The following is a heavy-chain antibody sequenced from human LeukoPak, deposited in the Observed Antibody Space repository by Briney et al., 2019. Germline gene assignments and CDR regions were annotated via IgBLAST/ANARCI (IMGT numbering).Heavy chain of an antibody. CDR3: ARDSVAMSTIRDFGY. D-gene: IGHD5-24*01. J-gene: IGHJ4*02. CDR2: ISAYNGDT. V-gene: IGHV1-18*01. CDR1: GYTFTSYG. Sequence: ASVKVSCKASGYTFTSYGFSWVRQAPGRGLEWMGWISAYNGDTHYAQKLQGRVNMTTDTSTRTAYMELRSLRSDDTAVYYCARDSVAMSTIRDFGYWGQGTLVTVS.